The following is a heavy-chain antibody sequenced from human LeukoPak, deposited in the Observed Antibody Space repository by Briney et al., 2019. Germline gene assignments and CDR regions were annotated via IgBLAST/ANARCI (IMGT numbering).Heavy chain of an antibody. Sequence: PGGSLRLSCAASGFRFDDYGMSWVRHVPGKGLEWVSGTNWDGASTVYADSVKGLFTISRDNVKNFVYLQMNSLRLEDTALYFCGRVYCSTTSCYDYYDYYMDVWGKGTTVTVSS. D-gene: IGHD2-2*01. V-gene: IGHV3-20*04. CDR2: TNWDGAST. CDR1: GFRFDDYG. CDR3: GRVYCSTTSCYDYYDYYMDV. J-gene: IGHJ6*03.